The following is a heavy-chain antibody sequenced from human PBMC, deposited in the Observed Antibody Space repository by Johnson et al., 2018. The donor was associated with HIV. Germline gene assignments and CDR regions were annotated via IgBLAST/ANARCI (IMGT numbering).Heavy chain of an antibody. D-gene: IGHD5-12*01. CDR1: GFRFTNYW. V-gene: IGHV3-7*01. J-gene: IGHJ3*01. CDR3: ARPVEATVGAFDF. CDR2: IKQDGSEK. Sequence: VQLVESGGGLVQPGGSLRLSCAASGFRFTNYWMSWVRQAPGKGLEWVAIIKQDGSEKFYVDSVKGRFTISRDNAKNSLFLQMNNVRPEETAVYYCARPVEATVGAFDFWGPGTLVTVSS.